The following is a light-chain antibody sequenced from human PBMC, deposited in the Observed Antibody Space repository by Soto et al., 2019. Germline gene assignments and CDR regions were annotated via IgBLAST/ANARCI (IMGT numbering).Light chain of an antibody. CDR1: QSISSY. CDR2: AAS. Sequence: DIQMTQSPSSLSASVGDRVTITCRASQSISSYLNWYQQKPGKAPKLLIYAASSLQSGVPSRFSGSGSGTYFTLTFSILQPEDFATYYCKQSYSTLALILGGGTKVDIK. V-gene: IGKV1-39*01. J-gene: IGKJ4*01. CDR3: KQSYSTLALI.